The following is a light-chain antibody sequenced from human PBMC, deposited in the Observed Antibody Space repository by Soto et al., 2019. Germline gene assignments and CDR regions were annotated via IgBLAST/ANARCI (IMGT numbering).Light chain of an antibody. CDR3: QQHENWPLT. CDR2: GAS. Sequence: ETLMTQSPGTLSVSPGEGATLSCRASESVSSLAWYQQKPGQAPRLLIYGASTRATGIPARFSGSGSGTEFTLTISSLQSEDFAVYYCQQHENWPLTFGGGTKVDI. CDR1: ESVSS. V-gene: IGKV3-15*01. J-gene: IGKJ4*01.